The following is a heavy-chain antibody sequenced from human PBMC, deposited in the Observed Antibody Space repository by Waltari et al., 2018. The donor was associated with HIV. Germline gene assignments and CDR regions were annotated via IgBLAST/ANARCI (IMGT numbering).Heavy chain of an antibody. CDR3: AKPAAMASYGMDV. V-gene: IGHV3-30*18. CDR1: GFTFSSYG. CDR2: ISYDGSNK. Sequence: QVQLVESGGGVVQPGRSLRLSCAASGFTFSSYGMHWVRQAPGKGLEWVAGISYDGSNKYYADSVKGRFTIARVNSKNTLYLRMNSLRVEDTAVYFCAKPAAMASYGMDVWGQGTTVTVSS. D-gene: IGHD5-18*01. J-gene: IGHJ6*02.